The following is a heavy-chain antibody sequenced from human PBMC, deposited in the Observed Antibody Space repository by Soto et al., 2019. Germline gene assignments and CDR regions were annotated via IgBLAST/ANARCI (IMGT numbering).Heavy chain of an antibody. CDR3: ARDHYGSGSYYNRYYYYYYGMDV. Sequence: GASVKVSCKASGYTFTSYYMHWVRQAPGQGLEWMGIINPSGGSTSYAQKFQGRVTMTRDTSTSTVYMELSSLRSEDTAVYYCARDHYGSGSYYNRYYYYYYGMDVWGQGTTVTVSS. CDR2: INPSGGST. CDR1: GYTFTSYY. D-gene: IGHD3-10*01. V-gene: IGHV1-46*01. J-gene: IGHJ6*02.